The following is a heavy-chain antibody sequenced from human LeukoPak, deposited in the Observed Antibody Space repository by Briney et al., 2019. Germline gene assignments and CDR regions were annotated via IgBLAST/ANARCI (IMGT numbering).Heavy chain of an antibody. CDR2: IYYSGST. CDR3: ARDQGYCSGGSCYSGVDY. CDR1: GGSISSYY. D-gene: IGHD2-15*01. V-gene: IGHV4-59*12. Sequence: SETLSLTCTVSGGSISSYYWSWIRQPPGKGLEWIGYIYYSGSTNYNPSLKSRVTISVDTSKNQFSLKLSSVTAADTAVYYCARDQGYCSGGSCYSGVDYWGQGTLVTVSS. J-gene: IGHJ4*02.